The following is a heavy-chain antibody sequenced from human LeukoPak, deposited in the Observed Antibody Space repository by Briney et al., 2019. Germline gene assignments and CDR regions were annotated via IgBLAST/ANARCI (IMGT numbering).Heavy chain of an antibody. V-gene: IGHV3-23*01. J-gene: IGHJ3*02. Sequence: GGSLRLSCAASGFTFSSYAMSWVRQAPGKGLEWVSAISGSGGSTYYADSVKGRFTISRDNSKNTLYLQMNSLRAEDTAVYYCAKIHSRSITMIVVVRRGAFDIWGQGTMVTVSS. D-gene: IGHD3-22*01. CDR3: AKIHSRSITMIVVVRRGAFDI. CDR1: GFTFSSYA. CDR2: ISGSGGST.